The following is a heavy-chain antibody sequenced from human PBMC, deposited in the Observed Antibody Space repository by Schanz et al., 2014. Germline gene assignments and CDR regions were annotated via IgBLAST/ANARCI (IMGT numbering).Heavy chain of an antibody. V-gene: IGHV3-74*01. D-gene: IGHD2-8*01. J-gene: IGHJ3*02. CDR1: GFTFNTSW. CDR2: VSRDGSET. Sequence: VQLVVSGGGVVQPGGSLRLSCAASGFTFNTSWFHWVRQPPGKGLLWVSRVSRDGSETTYVDSVRGRFTISRDNAKNSLFLQMNSLRADDTAVYYCARDMLRRYGALEIWGRGTMVTVSS. CDR3: ARDMLRRYGALEI.